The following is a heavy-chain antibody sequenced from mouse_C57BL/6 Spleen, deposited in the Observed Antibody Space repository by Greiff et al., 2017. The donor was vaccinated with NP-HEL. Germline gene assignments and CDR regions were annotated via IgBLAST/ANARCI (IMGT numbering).Heavy chain of an antibody. D-gene: IGHD1-1*01. Sequence: QVQLKQPGAELVKPGASVKLSCKASGYTFTSYWMHWVKQRPGRGLEWIGRIDPNSGGTKYNEKFKSKATLTVDKPSSTAYMQLSSLTSEDSAVDYCARRLVVDPSFGYWGQGTTLTVSS. V-gene: IGHV1-72*01. CDR2: IDPNSGGT. J-gene: IGHJ2*01. CDR1: GYTFTSYW. CDR3: ARRLVVDPSFGY.